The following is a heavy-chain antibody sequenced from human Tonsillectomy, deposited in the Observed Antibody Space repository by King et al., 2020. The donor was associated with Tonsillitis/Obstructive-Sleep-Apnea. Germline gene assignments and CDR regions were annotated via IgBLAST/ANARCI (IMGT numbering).Heavy chain of an antibody. Sequence: VQLVESGGGLVKPGGSLRLSCAASGFTFTNAWMNWVRQAPGKGLEWVGRIKDKTDGGTTDYAAPVKGRFTISRDDSKNTLYLQMNSLKTEDTAVYYCTTTLYYSGSGSYIGVYDYWGQGTLVTVSS. CDR2: IKDKTDGGTT. D-gene: IGHD3-10*01. CDR3: TTTLYYSGSGSYIGVYDY. J-gene: IGHJ4*02. CDR1: GFTFTNAW. V-gene: IGHV3-15*07.